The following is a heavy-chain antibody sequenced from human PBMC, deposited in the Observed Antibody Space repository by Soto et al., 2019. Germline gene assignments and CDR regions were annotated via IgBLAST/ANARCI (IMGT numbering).Heavy chain of an antibody. J-gene: IGHJ4*02. CDR3: ARSIEAAAGPGITDY. Sequence: QVQLVQSGAEVKKPGSSVKVSCKASGGTFSSYTISWVRQAPGQGLEWMGRIIPILGIANYAQKFQGRVTITADKSTSTAYMELSSLRSEDTAVYYCARSIEAAAGPGITDYWGQGTLVTVSS. D-gene: IGHD6-13*01. CDR1: GGTFSSYT. V-gene: IGHV1-69*02. CDR2: IIPILGIA.